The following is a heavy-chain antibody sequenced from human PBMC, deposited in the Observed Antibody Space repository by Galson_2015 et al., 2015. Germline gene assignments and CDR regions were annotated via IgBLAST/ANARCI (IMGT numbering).Heavy chain of an antibody. CDR1: GFTFSNYA. CDR2: INSYGTNT. V-gene: IGHV3-64D*06. Sequence: SLRLSCAASGFTFSNYAMHWVRQAPGRGLEYVSSINSYGTNTYYADSMKGRFTISRDNSKNTLYPQMTSLRADDTAVYYCVKKAVTGLSNWYFDLWGRGTLVTVSS. CDR3: VKKAVTGLSNWYFDL. J-gene: IGHJ2*01. D-gene: IGHD2-21*02.